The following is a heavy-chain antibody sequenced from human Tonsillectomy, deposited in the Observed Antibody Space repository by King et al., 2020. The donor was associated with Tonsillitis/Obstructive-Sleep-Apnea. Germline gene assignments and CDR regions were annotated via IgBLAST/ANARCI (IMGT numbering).Heavy chain of an antibody. CDR2: IYYTGST. Sequence: QLQESGPGLVKPSGTLSLTCTVSGGSLSTYYWSWIRQPPGKGLEWIWYIYYTGSTNYNPSLKSRVTLSVDTSKNPFSLKMSSVTPADTAVYYWARGYYYYYMDVWGKGTTVTVSS. J-gene: IGHJ6*03. CDR3: ARGYYYYYMDV. CDR1: GGSLSTYY. V-gene: IGHV4-59*01.